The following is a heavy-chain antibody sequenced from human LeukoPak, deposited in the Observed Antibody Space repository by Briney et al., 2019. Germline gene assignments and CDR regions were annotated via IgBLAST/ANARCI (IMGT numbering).Heavy chain of an antibody. CDR1: GFSVTNNY. CDR2: IYSGGTT. Sequence: GGSLRLSGAASGFSVTNNYMFWVRQAPGKGLEWLSVIYSGGTTYSADSVKDRFTISRDNSNNTLYLQMDSLRVDDTAVFYCARLRSSGGDDVWGQGTTVTVSS. V-gene: IGHV3-66*01. J-gene: IGHJ6*02. CDR3: ARLRSSGGDDV. D-gene: IGHD2-15*01.